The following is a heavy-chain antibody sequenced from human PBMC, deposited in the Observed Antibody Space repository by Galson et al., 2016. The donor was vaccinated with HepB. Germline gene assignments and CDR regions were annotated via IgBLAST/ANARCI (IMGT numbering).Heavy chain of an antibody. J-gene: IGHJ4*02. D-gene: IGHD4-17*01. CDR2: IKEDGSDK. Sequence: SLRLSCATSGFTFKNYWMTWVRQAPGRGLEWVANIKEDGSDKHYVDSVRGRFTISRDNAKNSLYLQMNSLRDEDTAVYFCARAAGDYGNDGFPNFDYWGQGTLVTVSS. CDR1: GFTFKNYW. CDR3: ARAAGDYGNDGFPNFDY. V-gene: IGHV3-7*04.